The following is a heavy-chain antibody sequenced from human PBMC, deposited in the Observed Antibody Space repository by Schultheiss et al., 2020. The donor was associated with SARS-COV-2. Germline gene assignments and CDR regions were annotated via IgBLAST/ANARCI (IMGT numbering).Heavy chain of an antibody. V-gene: IGHV3-23*01. CDR2: ISGSGGST. D-gene: IGHD6-19*01. CDR1: GFTFSNAW. J-gene: IGHJ4*02. CDR3: AKGHLIAVASDFDY. Sequence: GGSLRLSCAASGFTFSNAWMSWVRQAPGKGLEWVSAISGSGGSTYYADSVKGRFTISRDNSKNTLYLQMNSLRAEDTAVYYCAKGHLIAVASDFDYWGQGTLVTVSS.